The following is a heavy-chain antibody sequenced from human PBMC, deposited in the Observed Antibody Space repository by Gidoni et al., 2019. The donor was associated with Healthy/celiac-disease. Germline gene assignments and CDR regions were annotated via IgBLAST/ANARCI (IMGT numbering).Heavy chain of an antibody. J-gene: IGHJ4*02. Sequence: QVQLVQSGAEVKKPGSSVKVSCKASGGTFSSYAIRWVRQAPGQGLEWMGGIIPIFGTANYAQKFQGRVTITADESTSTAYMELSSLRSEDTAVYYCARVGSSSLLRYYFDYWGEGTLVTVSS. CDR3: ARVGSSSLLRYYFDY. V-gene: IGHV1-69*01. CDR2: IIPIFGTA. CDR1: GGTFSSYA. D-gene: IGHD6-6*01.